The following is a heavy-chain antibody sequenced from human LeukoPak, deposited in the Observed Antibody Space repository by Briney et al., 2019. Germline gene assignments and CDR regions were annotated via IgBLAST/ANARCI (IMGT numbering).Heavy chain of an antibody. V-gene: IGHV4-34*01. Sequence: PSETLSLTCAVYGGSFSGYYWSWIRQPPGKGLEWIGEINHSGSTNYNPSLKSRVTISVDTSKNQFSLKLSSVTAADTAVYYCARGPGAYVLSRRYGMDVWGQGTTVTVSS. D-gene: IGHD1-14*01. CDR1: GGSFSGYY. CDR2: INHSGST. J-gene: IGHJ6*02. CDR3: ARGPGAYVLSRRYGMDV.